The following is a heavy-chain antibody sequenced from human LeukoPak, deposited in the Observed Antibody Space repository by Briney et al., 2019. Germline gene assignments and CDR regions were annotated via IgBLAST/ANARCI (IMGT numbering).Heavy chain of an antibody. CDR2: ISVYNGNT. CDR1: GYTFSSYG. Sequence: PWASVKVSCKASGYTFSSYGISWVRQAPGQGLEWMGWISVYNGNTNYAQNVQGRVTMTTDTSTSTASMELRSLRSDDTAVYYCARAGAVVDNWFDPWGQGTLVTVSS. D-gene: IGHD2-15*01. V-gene: IGHV1-18*01. CDR3: ARAGAVVDNWFDP. J-gene: IGHJ5*02.